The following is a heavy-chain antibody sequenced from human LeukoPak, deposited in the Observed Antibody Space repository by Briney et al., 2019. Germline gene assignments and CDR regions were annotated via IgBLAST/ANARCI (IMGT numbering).Heavy chain of an antibody. CDR1: GGSISSYY. Sequence: SETLSLTGTVSGGSISSYYWSWIRQPPGKGLEWIGYIYYSGSTNYNPSLKSRVTISVDTSKNQFSLKLSSVTAADTAVYYCARIMSVAGTEDAFDIWGQGTMVTVSS. CDR3: ARIMSVAGTEDAFDI. J-gene: IGHJ3*02. CDR2: IYYSGST. V-gene: IGHV4-59*01. D-gene: IGHD6-19*01.